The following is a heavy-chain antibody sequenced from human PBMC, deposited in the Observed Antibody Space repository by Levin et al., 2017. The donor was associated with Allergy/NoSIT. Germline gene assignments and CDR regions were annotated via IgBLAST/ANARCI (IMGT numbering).Heavy chain of an antibody. V-gene: IGHV3-30-3*01. Sequence: GGSLRLSCAASGFTFSSYAMHWVRQAPGKGLEWVAVISYDGSNKYYADSVKGRFTISRDNSKNTLYLQMNSLRAEDPAVYYCARGPYLGYCSSTSCDRWVDPWGQGTLVTVSS. CDR3: ARGPYLGYCSSTSCDRWVDP. CDR1: GFTFSSYA. J-gene: IGHJ5*02. CDR2: ISYDGSNK. D-gene: IGHD2-2*02.